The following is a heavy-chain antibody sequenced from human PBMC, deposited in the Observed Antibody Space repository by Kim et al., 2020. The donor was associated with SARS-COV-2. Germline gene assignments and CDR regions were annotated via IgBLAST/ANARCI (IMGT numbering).Heavy chain of an antibody. J-gene: IGHJ3*02. D-gene: IGHD1-26*01. Sequence: GGSLRLSCAASGFTFSDYYMSWIRQAPGKGLEWVSYISSSSSYTNYADSVRGRFTISRDNAKNSLFLQMNSLRAEDTAVYYCAGPAATTSGSYLDDAFDIWGQGTMVTVSS. CDR1: GFTFSDYY. CDR2: ISSSSSYT. CDR3: AGPAATTSGSYLDDAFDI. V-gene: IGHV3-11*03.